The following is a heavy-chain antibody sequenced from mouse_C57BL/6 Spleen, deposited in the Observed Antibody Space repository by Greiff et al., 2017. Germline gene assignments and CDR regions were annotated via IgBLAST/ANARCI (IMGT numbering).Heavy chain of an antibody. CDR3: ARRGYGNLYFDY. D-gene: IGHD2-1*01. J-gene: IGHJ2*01. V-gene: IGHV1-69*01. Sequence: QVQLQQSGAELVMPGASVKLSCKASGYTFTSYWMHWVKQRPGQGLEWIGEIDPSDSYTNYNQKFKGKSTLTVDKSSSTAYMQLSSLTSEDSAVYYCARRGYGNLYFDYWGQGTTLTVSS. CDR2: IDPSDSYT. CDR1: GYTFTSYW.